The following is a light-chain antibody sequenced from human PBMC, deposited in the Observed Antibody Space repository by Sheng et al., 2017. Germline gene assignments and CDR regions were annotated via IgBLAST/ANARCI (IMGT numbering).Light chain of an antibody. J-gene: IGKJ2*01. Sequence: DIQMTQSPSTLSASVGDRVTITCRASQSISSWLAWYQQKPGKAPKLLIYKASNLESGVPSRFSGSGSGTEFTLTISSLQPDDFATYYCLQDYNSPYTFGQGTRLEMK. CDR2: KAS. CDR1: QSISSW. V-gene: IGKV1-5*03. CDR3: LQDYNSPYT.